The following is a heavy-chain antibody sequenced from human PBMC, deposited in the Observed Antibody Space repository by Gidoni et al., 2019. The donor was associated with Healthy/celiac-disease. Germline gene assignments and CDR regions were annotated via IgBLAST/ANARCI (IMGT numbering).Heavy chain of an antibody. Sequence: QVQLQQWGAGLLKPSETLSLTCAVYGGSFSGYYWSWIRQPPGKGLGWIGEINHSGSTNYNPSLKSRVTISVDTAKNQFSLKLSSVTAADTAVYYCARRGVVWQLVLWGQGTLVTVSS. J-gene: IGHJ4*02. V-gene: IGHV4-34*01. CDR3: ARRGVVWQLVL. D-gene: IGHD6-13*01. CDR2: INHSGST. CDR1: GGSFSGYY.